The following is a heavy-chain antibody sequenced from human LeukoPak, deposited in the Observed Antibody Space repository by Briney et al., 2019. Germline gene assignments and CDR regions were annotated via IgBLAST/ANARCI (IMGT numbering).Heavy chain of an antibody. CDR1: GGSISTYY. Sequence: TSETLSLTCTVSGGSISTYYWSWIRQPPGKGLEWIGYIYYSGCTNYNPSLKSRVTISVDTSKNQFSLRLSSVTAADTAVYYCARGSVGASTDYYYYYMDVWGKGTTVTVSS. J-gene: IGHJ6*03. CDR2: IYYSGCT. D-gene: IGHD1-26*01. CDR3: ARGSVGASTDYYYYYMDV. V-gene: IGHV4-59*01.